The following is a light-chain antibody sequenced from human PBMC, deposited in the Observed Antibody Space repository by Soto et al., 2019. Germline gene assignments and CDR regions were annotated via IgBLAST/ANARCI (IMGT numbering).Light chain of an antibody. J-gene: IGLJ1*01. CDR2: ANN. V-gene: IGLV1-40*01. CDR3: QSYDSSPRGV. Sequence: QSVLTQPPSVSGAPGQRVTISCTGSNSDIGAGYDVHWYQQLPGTAPKLVIYANNNRPSGVPDRFSASKSGTSASLAITGPXXXXEADYYCQSYDSSPRGVFGTGTKL. CDR1: NSDIGAGYD.